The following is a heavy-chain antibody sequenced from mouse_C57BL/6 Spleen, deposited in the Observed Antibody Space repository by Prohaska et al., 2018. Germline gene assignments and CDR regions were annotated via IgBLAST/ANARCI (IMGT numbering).Heavy chain of an antibody. CDR1: GYTFTSYW. V-gene: IGHV1-5*01. CDR2: IYPGNSDT. D-gene: IGHD1-2*01. J-gene: IGHJ3*01. CDR3: TNGPAWFAY. Sequence: VQLQQPGTELVKPGASVKLSCKASGYTFTSYWMHWVKQRPGQGLEWIGAIYPGNSDTSYNQKFKGKAKLTAVTSASTAYMELSSLTNEDSAVYYCTNGPAWFAYWGQGTLVTVSA.